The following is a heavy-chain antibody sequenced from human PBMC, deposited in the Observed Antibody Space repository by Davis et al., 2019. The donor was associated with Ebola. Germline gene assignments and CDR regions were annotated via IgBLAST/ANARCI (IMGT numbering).Heavy chain of an antibody. J-gene: IGHJ6*02. D-gene: IGHD3-3*02. CDR1: GFTFSDYY. CDR3: ARALAEGDFYYYYYGMDV. V-gene: IGHV3-7*03. Sequence: GGSLRLSCAASGFTFSDYYMSWIRQAPGKGLEWAANIKEDGSQKNYVDSVKGRFIISRDNAKNSLYLQMNSLRAEDTAVYYCARALAEGDFYYYYYGMDVWGQGTTVTVSS. CDR2: IKEDGSQK.